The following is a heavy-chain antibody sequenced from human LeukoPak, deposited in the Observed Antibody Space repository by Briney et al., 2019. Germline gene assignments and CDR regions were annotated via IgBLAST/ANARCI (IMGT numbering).Heavy chain of an antibody. CDR2: ISGYNGNT. CDR3: ARWEGYEGYFDY. Sequence: ASVKVSCKTSGYTFTSYSINWVRQAPGQGLEWMGWISGYNGNTNYAQKLQGRVTMTTDTSTSTAYMELSSLRSEDMNVYYCARWEGYEGYFDYWGQGTLVTVSS. V-gene: IGHV1-18*03. CDR1: GYTFTSYS. J-gene: IGHJ4*02. D-gene: IGHD5-12*01.